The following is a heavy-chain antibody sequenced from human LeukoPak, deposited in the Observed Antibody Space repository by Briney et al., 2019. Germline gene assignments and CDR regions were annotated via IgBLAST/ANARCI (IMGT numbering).Heavy chain of an antibody. V-gene: IGHV4-30-4*01. CDR1: GGSISSVDYY. CDR2: IYYSGST. CDR3: AGMPGTEEGLFDY. J-gene: IGHJ4*02. Sequence: SQTLSLACTVSGGSISSVDYYWSWILQPPWKGLEWIGYIYYSGSTYYNPSVKIRCPRSADSSKNQFSLKLSSLTAPERPVYYCAGMPGTEEGLFDYWGQGTLVNVSS. D-gene: IGHD1-26*01.